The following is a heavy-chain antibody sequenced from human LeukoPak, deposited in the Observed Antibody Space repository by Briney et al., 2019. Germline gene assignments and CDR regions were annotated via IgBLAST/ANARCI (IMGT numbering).Heavy chain of an antibody. V-gene: IGHV1-2*02. Sequence: ASVKASCKASGYTFTGYYMHWVRQAPGQGLEWMGWINPNSGGTNYAQKFQGRVTMTRDTSISTAYMELSRLRSDDTAVYYCARGPHSSGWYLDYWGQGTLVTVSS. D-gene: IGHD6-19*01. CDR2: INPNSGGT. CDR3: ARGPHSSGWYLDY. CDR1: GYTFTGYY. J-gene: IGHJ4*02.